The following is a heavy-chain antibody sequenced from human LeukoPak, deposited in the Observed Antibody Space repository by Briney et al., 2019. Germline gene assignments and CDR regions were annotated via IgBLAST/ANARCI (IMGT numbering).Heavy chain of an antibody. CDR3: ARASKPWLQLT. J-gene: IGHJ5*02. CDR1: GGSISSYY. D-gene: IGHD5-24*01. Sequence: PSETLSLTCTVSGGSISSYYWSWIRQPPGKGLEWIGSIYYSGSTNYNPSLKSRVTISVDTSKNQFSLKLSSVTAADTAVYFCARASKPWLQLTWGQGTLVTVSS. V-gene: IGHV4-59*01. CDR2: IYYSGST.